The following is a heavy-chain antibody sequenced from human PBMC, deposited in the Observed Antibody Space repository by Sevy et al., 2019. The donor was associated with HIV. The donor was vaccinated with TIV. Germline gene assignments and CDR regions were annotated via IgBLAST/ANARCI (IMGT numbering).Heavy chain of an antibody. V-gene: IGHV1-58*01. CDR1: GFTFTSSA. J-gene: IGHJ3*02. Sequence: VKVSCKASGFTFTSSAVQWVRQARGQRLEWIGWIVVGSGNTNYAQKFQERVTITRDMSTSTAYMELSSLRSEDTAVYYCAAVGSSGSKFRVAFDIWGQRTMVTVSS. D-gene: IGHD6-19*01. CDR2: IVVGSGNT. CDR3: AAVGSSGSKFRVAFDI.